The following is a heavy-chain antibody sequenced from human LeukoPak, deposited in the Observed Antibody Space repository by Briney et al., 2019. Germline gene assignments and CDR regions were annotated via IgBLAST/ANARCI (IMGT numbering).Heavy chain of an antibody. CDR2: IYAVDSST. J-gene: IGHJ4*02. CDR3: ARHSCYDS. D-gene: IGHD3-16*01. V-gene: IGHV5-51*01. Sequence: HGEPLKISCQGSGFTFTTYSFAWVRQLPGKGLEWMGVIYAVDSSTRYSPSFQGQVTISVDKSISTAYLQWSSLKASDSAIYYCARHSCYDSWGQGTLVTVSS. CDR1: GFTFTTYS.